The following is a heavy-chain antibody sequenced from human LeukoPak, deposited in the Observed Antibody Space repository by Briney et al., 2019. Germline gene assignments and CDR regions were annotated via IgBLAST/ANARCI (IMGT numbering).Heavy chain of an antibody. CDR2: ISYDGSNK. Sequence: PGGSLRLSCAASGFTFSSYAMHWVRQAPGKGLEWVAVISYDGSNKYYADSVKGRFTISRDNSKNTLYLHMNSLRAEDTAVYYCARGIYYYDSSGYDDAFDIWGQGTMVTVSS. CDR3: ARGIYYYDSSGYDDAFDI. CDR1: GFTFSSYA. V-gene: IGHV3-30-3*01. J-gene: IGHJ3*02. D-gene: IGHD3-22*01.